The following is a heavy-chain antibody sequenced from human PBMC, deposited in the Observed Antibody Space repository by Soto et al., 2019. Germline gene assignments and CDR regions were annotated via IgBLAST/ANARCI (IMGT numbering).Heavy chain of an antibody. J-gene: IGHJ4*02. D-gene: IGHD3-22*01. CDR2: ISGSGGST. Sequence: GGSLRLSCVVSGFTFSSYGMSWVRQAPGKGLEWVSAISGSGGSTYYADSVKGRFTISRDNSKNTLYLQMNSLRAEDTASYYCASYYYDSSGYYHYFDYWGQGTLVTVSS. CDR3: ASYYYDSSGYYHYFDY. V-gene: IGHV3-23*01. CDR1: GFTFSSYG.